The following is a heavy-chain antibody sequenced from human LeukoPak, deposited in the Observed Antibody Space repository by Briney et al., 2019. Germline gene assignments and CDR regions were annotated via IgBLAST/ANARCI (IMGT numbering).Heavy chain of an antibody. V-gene: IGHV4-39*07. Sequence: PSETLSLTCTVSGGSISSSSYYWGWIRQPPGKGLEWIGRIYTSGSTNYNPSLKSRVTMSVDTSKNQFSLKLSSVTAADTAVYYCARSQSLGYCSTTSCPLDYWGHGTLVTVSS. CDR2: IYTSGST. CDR3: ARSQSLGYCSTTSCPLDY. J-gene: IGHJ4*01. CDR1: GGSISSSSYY. D-gene: IGHD2-2*01.